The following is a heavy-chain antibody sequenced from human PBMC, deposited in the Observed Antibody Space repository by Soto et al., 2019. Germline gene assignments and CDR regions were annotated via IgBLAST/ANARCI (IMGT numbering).Heavy chain of an antibody. CDR1: GFTFSDYY. V-gene: IGHV3-11*01. CDR2: ISSSDNTM. D-gene: IGHD5-12*01. Sequence: PGGSLRLSCAASGFTFSDYYMSWIRQAPGKGLEWVSYISSSDNTMYYADSVKGRFAISRDNAKNSLYLQMNSLRAEDTAVYYCARDFIIERGIVPSIDPLSVPVFDNWGQGTLVTVSS. CDR3: ARDFIIERGIVPSIDPLSVPVFDN. J-gene: IGHJ4*02.